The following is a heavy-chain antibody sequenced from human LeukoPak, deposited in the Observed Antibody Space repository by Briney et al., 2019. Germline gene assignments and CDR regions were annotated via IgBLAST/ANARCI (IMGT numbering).Heavy chain of an antibody. J-gene: IGHJ4*02. CDR1: GGSVSSGSYY. D-gene: IGHD3-10*01. CDR3: ARNRFGDYPDY. Sequence: SETLSLTCTVSGGSVSSGSYYWSWTRQPPGKGLEWIGYVYYSGSTNYNPSLKSRVTISVDTSKNQFSLKLSSVTAADTAVYYCARNRFGDYPDYWGQGTLVTVSS. CDR2: VYYSGST. V-gene: IGHV4-61*01.